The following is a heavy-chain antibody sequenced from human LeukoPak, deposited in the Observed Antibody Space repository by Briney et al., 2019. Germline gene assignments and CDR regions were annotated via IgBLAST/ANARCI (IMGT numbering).Heavy chain of an antibody. CDR1: GGSISSSSYY. CDR2: IYYSGST. D-gene: IGHD5-18*01. Sequence: PSETLSLTCTVSGGSISSSSYYWGWIRQPPGKGLEWIGSIYYSGSTYYNPSLKSRVTISVDTSKNQFSLKLSSVTAADTAVYYCASIAFPPDTAMVIGYYYYMDVWGKGTTVTVSS. J-gene: IGHJ6*03. CDR3: ASIAFPPDTAMVIGYYYYMDV. V-gene: IGHV4-39*07.